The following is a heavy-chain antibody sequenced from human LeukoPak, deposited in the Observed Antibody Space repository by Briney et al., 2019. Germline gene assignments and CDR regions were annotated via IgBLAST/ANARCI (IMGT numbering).Heavy chain of an antibody. CDR1: GYTFTSYG. V-gene: IGHV1-69*04. CDR3: ARGVYYGSGSYYNGGNWFDP. Sequence: SVKVSCKASGYTFTSYGISWVRQAPGQGLEWMGRIIPILGIANYAQKFQGRVTITADKSTSTAYMELSSLRSEDTAVYYCARGVYYGSGSYYNGGNWFDPWGQGTLVTVSS. CDR2: IIPILGIA. D-gene: IGHD3-10*01. J-gene: IGHJ5*02.